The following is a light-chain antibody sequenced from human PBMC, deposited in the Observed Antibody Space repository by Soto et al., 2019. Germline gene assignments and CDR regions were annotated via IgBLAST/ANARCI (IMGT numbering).Light chain of an antibody. CDR3: QQYKNWPIT. Sequence: EIVMTQSPATLSVPPGERATLSCRASQSVSSNLAWYQQKPGQAPRLLIYGASTRATGIPARFSGSGSGTEFTLTISSLQSEDFAVYYCQQYKNWPITFGQGTRLEI. CDR2: GAS. CDR1: QSVSSN. V-gene: IGKV3-15*01. J-gene: IGKJ5*01.